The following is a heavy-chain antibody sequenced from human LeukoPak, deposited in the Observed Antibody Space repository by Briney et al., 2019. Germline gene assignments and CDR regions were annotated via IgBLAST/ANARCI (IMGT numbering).Heavy chain of an antibody. D-gene: IGHD6-13*01. CDR2: INPSGGST. V-gene: IGHV1-46*01. J-gene: IGHJ4*02. CDR1: GYTFTSYY. CDR3: ARDNIAAADLNY. Sequence: ASVKVSCKASGYTFTSYYMHWVRQAPGQGLEWMGMINPSGGSTSYAQKFQGRVTMTRDTSTSTVYMELSSLRSEDTAVYYCARDNIAAADLNYWGQGTLVTVSS.